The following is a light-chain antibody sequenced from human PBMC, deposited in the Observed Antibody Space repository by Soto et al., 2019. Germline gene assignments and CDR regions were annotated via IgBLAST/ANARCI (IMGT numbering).Light chain of an antibody. CDR1: SGHSSYA. CDR3: RTWGTGIWV. J-gene: IGLJ3*02. Sequence: QAVLTQSPSASASLGASVKLTCTLSSGHSSYAIAWHQQQPEKGPRYLMKLNSDGSHSKGDGIPDRFSGSSSGAERYLTISSLQSEDEADYYCRTWGTGIWVFGGGTKVTVL. V-gene: IGLV4-69*01. CDR2: LNSDGSH.